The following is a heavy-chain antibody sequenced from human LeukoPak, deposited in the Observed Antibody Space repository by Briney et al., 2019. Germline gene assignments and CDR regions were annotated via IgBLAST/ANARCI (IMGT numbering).Heavy chain of an antibody. CDR3: AKDHYGSGSFRPQYYFDY. D-gene: IGHD3-10*01. CDR1: GFTFSSYA. J-gene: IGHJ4*02. V-gene: IGHV3-23*01. Sequence: HPGGSLRLSCAASGFTFSSYAMSWVRQAPGKGLEWVSAISGRGGSTYYADSVKGRFTISRDNSKNTLYLQMNSLRAEDTAVYYCAKDHYGSGSFRPQYYFDYWGQGTLVTVSS. CDR2: ISGRGGST.